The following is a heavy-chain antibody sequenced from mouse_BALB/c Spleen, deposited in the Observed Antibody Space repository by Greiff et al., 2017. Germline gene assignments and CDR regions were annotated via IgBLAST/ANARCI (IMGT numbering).Heavy chain of an antibody. J-gene: IGHJ3*01. CDR2: ISSGGSYT. CDR3: ARDSSYKGFAY. CDR1: GFTFSSYA. V-gene: IGHV5-9-4*01. D-gene: IGHD1-1*01. Sequence: EVKLMESGGGLVKPGGSLKLSCAASGFTFSSYAMSWVRQSPEKRLEWVAEISSGGSYTYYPDTVTGRFTISRDNAKNTLYLEMSSLRSEDTAMYYCARDSSYKGFAYWGQGTLVTVSA.